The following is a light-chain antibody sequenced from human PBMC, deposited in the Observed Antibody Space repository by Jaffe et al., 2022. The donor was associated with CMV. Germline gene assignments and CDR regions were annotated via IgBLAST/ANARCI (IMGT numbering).Light chain of an antibody. V-gene: IGKV1-17*03. J-gene: IGKJ1*01. CDR2: AAS. Sequence: DIQMTQSPSAMSASVGDRVTITCRASQDISIYLAWFQQQPGKAPTRLIYAASSLEGGVPSRFSGSGSGTEFTLTISSLQPEDFATYYCLQHKTYPLTFGQGTKVDI. CDR3: LQHKTYPLT. CDR1: QDISIY.